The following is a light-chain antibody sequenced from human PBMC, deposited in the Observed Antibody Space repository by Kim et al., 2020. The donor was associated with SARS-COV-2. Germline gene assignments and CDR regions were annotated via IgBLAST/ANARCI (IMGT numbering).Light chain of an antibody. J-gene: IGKJ2*01. CDR1: QSISSW. V-gene: IGKV1-5*03. CDR3: QQYKSWYT. CDR2: KAS. Sequence: LSASVGDRMTITCRASQSISSWLAWYQQKPGKAPKVLISKASTLESGVSSRFSGSGSGTEFTLTISSLQPDDFATYYCQQYKSWYTFGQGTKLEI.